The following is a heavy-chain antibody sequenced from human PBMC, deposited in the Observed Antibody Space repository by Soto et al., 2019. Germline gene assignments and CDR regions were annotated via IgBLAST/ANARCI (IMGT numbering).Heavy chain of an antibody. D-gene: IGHD6-13*01. CDR2: ITGRGDTT. V-gene: IGHV3-23*01. Sequence: EVQLLESGGGLVQPGGSLRLSCAASGFDFSAYAMSWVRQAPGKGLEWVSAITGRGDTTDYADSVKGRFTISRDNSKNTLYLQMNSLRAEDTDVYYCAKDLGAAGAFDYWGQGTLVTVSS. CDR3: AKDLGAAGAFDY. CDR1: GFDFSAYA. J-gene: IGHJ4*02.